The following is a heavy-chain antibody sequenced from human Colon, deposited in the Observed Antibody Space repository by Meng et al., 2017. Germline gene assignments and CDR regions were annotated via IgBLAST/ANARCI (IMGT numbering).Heavy chain of an antibody. D-gene: IGHD2-21*01. J-gene: IGHJ4*02. Sequence: QLQLQESGPRLVKPSETLSLTCTVSGGSISSSSYYWGWIRQPPGKGLEWIGSVYYSGTTYYSPSLKSRVTISVDTSKNQFSLKLSSVTAADTAVYYCARRDAVIKGVDCWGQGTLVTVSS. CDR1: GGSISSSSYY. V-gene: IGHV4-39*01. CDR2: VYYSGTT. CDR3: ARRDAVIKGVDC.